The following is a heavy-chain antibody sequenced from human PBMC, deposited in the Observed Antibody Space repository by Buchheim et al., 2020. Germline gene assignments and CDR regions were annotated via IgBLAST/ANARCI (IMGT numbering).Heavy chain of an antibody. D-gene: IGHD2-2*01. J-gene: IGHJ6*03. CDR3: AKVSSTSCMDV. CDR1: GFTFSSYG. V-gene: IGHV3-30*18. CDR2: ISYDGSNK. Sequence: VQLLESGGGLVQPGGSLRLSCAASGFTFSSYGMHWVRQAPGKGLEWVAVISYDGSNKYYADSVKGRFTISRDNSKNTLYLQMNSLRAEDTAVYYCAKVSSTSCMDVWGKGTT.